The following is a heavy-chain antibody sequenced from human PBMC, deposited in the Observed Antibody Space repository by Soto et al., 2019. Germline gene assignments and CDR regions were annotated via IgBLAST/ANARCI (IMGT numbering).Heavy chain of an antibody. CDR1: EFTFSSYA. D-gene: IGHD5-12*01. Sequence: QVQLVESGGGVVQPGRSLRLSCAASEFTFSSYAMHWVRQAPGKGLEWVAVISFDGSNNIHYAEAVRGRFIISRDNSKNTLYLQMNSLRAEDTAVYYCATDRARRITLNYYYGMDVWGQGTTVTVSS. J-gene: IGHJ6*02. CDR2: ISFDGSNNI. V-gene: IGHV3-30-3*01. CDR3: ATDRARRITLNYYYGMDV.